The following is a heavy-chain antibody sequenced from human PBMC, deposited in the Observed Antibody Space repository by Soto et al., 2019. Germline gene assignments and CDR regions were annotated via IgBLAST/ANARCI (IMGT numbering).Heavy chain of an antibody. D-gene: IGHD3-10*01. Sequence: QVQLVQSGAEVKRPGSSVKVSCKASGDTFNFYSINWVRQAPGVGLEWVGRVNPILSMSNYAQRFQGRGTXTXDXXTSTAYMELRSLRCEDTAIYYCASSYGSGYRAFDYWGQGALVTVSS. CDR3: ASSYGSGYRAFDY. CDR1: GDTFNFYS. J-gene: IGHJ4*02. V-gene: IGHV1-69*02. CDR2: VNPILSMS.